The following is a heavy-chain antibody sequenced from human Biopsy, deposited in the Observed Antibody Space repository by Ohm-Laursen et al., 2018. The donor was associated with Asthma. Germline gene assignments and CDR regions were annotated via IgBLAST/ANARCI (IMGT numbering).Heavy chain of an antibody. CDR1: GFTFSSYG. Sequence: SLRLSCAATGFTFSSYGMHWVRQAPGKGLEWVAVISYDGSNKYYADSVKGRFTISRDNSKNTLYLQMNSLRAEDTAVYYCAKESGSNYAFDIWGQGTMVTVSS. D-gene: IGHD1-1*01. V-gene: IGHV3-30*18. CDR2: ISYDGSNK. CDR3: AKESGSNYAFDI. J-gene: IGHJ3*02.